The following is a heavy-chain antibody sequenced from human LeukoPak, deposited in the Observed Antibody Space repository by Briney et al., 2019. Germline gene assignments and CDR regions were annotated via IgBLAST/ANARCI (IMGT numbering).Heavy chain of an antibody. D-gene: IGHD5-12*01. J-gene: IGHJ4*02. CDR3: ARCGGYDYLDDY. CDR1: GGSFSDYY. CDR2: INHSGST. Sequence: SETLSLTCAVYGGSFSDYYWTWVRQPPGKGLEWIGEINHSGSTKYNPSLKSRVSISVDASKNQFFLKVSLMTAADTAVYFCARCGGYDYLDDYWGQGTLVAVSS. V-gene: IGHV4-34*01.